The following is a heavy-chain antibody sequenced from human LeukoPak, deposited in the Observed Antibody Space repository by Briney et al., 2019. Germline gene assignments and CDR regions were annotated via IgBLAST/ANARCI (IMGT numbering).Heavy chain of an antibody. CDR1: GYTFTSYG. V-gene: IGHV1-69*05. Sequence: SVKVSCKASGYTFTSYGISWVRQAPGQGLEWMGRIIPIFGTANYAQKFQGRVTITTDESTSTAYMELSSLRSEDTAVYYCASYQPYYFDYWGQGTLVTVSS. D-gene: IGHD1-14*01. CDR2: IIPIFGTA. CDR3: ASYQPYYFDY. J-gene: IGHJ4*02.